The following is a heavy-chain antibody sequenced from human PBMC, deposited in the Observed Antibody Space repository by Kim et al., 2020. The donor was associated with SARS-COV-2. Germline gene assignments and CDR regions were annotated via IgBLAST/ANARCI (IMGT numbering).Heavy chain of an antibody. V-gene: IGHV3-66*01. Sequence: YAASVKGKLTISRDHSKNTLYLQRNSLRAEDTAVYYCATVVFYYDAGYFKNWGQGTLVIVSS. J-gene: IGHJ1*01. CDR3: ATVVFYYDAGYFKN. D-gene: IGHD3-22*01.